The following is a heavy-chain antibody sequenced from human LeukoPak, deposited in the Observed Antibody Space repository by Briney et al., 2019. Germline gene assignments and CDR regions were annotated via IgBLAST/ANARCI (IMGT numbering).Heavy chain of an antibody. Sequence: TGGSLRLSCVASGFTFGSYWMSWVRQAPGKGLEYVSAISSNGGSTYYANSVKGRFTISRDNSKNTLYLQMGSLRAEDMAVYYCARETPEMATIRGGFDYWGQGTLVTVSS. D-gene: IGHD5-24*01. CDR3: ARETPEMATIRGGFDY. V-gene: IGHV3-64*01. CDR1: GFTFGSYW. CDR2: ISSNGGST. J-gene: IGHJ4*02.